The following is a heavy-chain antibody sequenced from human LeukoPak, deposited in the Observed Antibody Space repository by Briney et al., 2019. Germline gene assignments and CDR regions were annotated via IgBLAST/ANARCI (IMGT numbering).Heavy chain of an antibody. CDR3: ARVFRGVVTSNWFDP. CDR2: VYDNGNT. V-gene: IGHV4-59*11. D-gene: IGHD2-21*02. J-gene: IGHJ5*02. Sequence: SETLSLTCTVSGGSITGHYWTWIRQSPGEGLEWIGFVYDNGNTNYNSSLQSRVTMSVDTSTNQLSLKMTSVTAADTAIYYCARVFRGVVTSNWFDPWGQGTLVTVSS. CDR1: GGSITGHY.